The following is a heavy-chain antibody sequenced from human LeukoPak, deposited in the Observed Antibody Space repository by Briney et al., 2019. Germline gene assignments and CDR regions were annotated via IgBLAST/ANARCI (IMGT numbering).Heavy chain of an antibody. D-gene: IGHD4-17*01. CDR1: GYTLTELS. CDR3: ARVHGDHVGSWLVPPFDP. CDR2: FDPEDGET. Sequence: GASVEVSCKVSGYTLTELSMHWVRQAPGKGFEWMGGFDPEDGETIYAQKFQGRVTMTEDTSTDTAYMELSSLRSEDTAVYYCARVHGDHVGSWLVPPFDPWGQGTLVTVSS. J-gene: IGHJ5*02. V-gene: IGHV1-24*01.